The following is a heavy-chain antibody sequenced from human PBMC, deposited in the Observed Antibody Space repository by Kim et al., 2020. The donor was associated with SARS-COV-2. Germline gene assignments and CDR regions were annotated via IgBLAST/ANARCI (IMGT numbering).Heavy chain of an antibody. CDR3: AKGNGGSCYSSCDY. J-gene: IGHJ4*02. V-gene: IGHV3-23*01. D-gene: IGHD2-15*01. Sequence: AASVKGRFTISRDNSKNTLYLQMNSLRAEDTAVYYCAKGNGGSCYSSCDYWGQGTLVTVSS.